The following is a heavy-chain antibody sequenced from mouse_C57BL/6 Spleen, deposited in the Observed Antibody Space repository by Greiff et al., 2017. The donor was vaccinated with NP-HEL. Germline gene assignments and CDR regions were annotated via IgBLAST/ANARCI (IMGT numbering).Heavy chain of an antibody. CDR2: IHPSDSAT. V-gene: IGHV1-74*01. CDR1: GYTFTSYW. D-gene: IGHD2-13*01. CDR3: AILDDSSFAY. J-gene: IGHJ3*01. Sequence: QVQLKQPGAELVKPGASVKVSCKASGYTFTSYWMHWVKQRPGQGLEWIGRIHPSDSATNYNQKFKGKATLTVDKSSSTAYMQLSSLTSEDSAVYYCAILDDSSFAYWGQGTLVTVSA.